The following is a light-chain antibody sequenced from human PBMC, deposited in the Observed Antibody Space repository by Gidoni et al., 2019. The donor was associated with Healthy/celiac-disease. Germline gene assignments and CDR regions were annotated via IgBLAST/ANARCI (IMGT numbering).Light chain of an antibody. Sequence: DIQMTQSPSTLSASVGDRVTITCRASQSISSWLAWYQQKPGKAPKRLIYKASSLESGVPSSFSGSGSGTEFTLTISSLQPDDFATYYCQQYNSYPLTFXGXTKVEIK. J-gene: IGKJ4*01. CDR2: KAS. CDR1: QSISSW. CDR3: QQYNSYPLT. V-gene: IGKV1-5*03.